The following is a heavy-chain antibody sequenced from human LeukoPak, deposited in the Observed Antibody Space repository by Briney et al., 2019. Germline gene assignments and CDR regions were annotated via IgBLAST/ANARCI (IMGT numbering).Heavy chain of an antibody. CDR1: GGTFSSYA. CDR2: IIPIFGTA. D-gene: IGHD2-8*01. J-gene: IGHJ6*03. Sequence: ASVKVSCKASGGTFSSYAISWVRQAPGQGLEWMGGIIPIFGTANYAQKFQGRVTITTDESTSTAYMELSSLGSEDTAVYYCASRYCTNGVCSGYYYYYMDVWGKGTTVTVS. V-gene: IGHV1-69*05. CDR3: ASRYCTNGVCSGYYYYYMDV.